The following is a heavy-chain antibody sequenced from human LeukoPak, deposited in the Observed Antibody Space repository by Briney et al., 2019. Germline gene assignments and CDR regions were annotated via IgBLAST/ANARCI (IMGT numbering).Heavy chain of an antibody. Sequence: ASVKVSCKASGYTFTGYYMHWVRQAPGQGLEWMGWINPNSGGTNYAQKFQGRVTMTRDTSISTAYMELSRLRSDDTAVYYCARRSFGSPHFDYWGQGTLVTVSS. CDR3: ARRSFGSPHFDY. D-gene: IGHD1-26*01. V-gene: IGHV1-2*02. CDR1: GYTFTGYY. CDR2: INPNSGGT. J-gene: IGHJ4*02.